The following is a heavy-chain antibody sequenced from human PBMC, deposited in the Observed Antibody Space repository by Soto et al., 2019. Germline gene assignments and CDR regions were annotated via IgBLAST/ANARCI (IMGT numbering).Heavy chain of an antibody. CDR3: ASYSGSYPARYYYGMDV. J-gene: IGHJ6*02. Sequence: GASGKVSWKASGYTFTSYAMHLVRQAPGQRLEWMGWINAGNGNTKYSQKFQGRVTITRDTSASTAYMELSSLRSEDTAVYYCASYSGSYPARYYYGMDVWGQGTTVTVSS. D-gene: IGHD1-26*01. CDR1: GYTFTSYA. CDR2: INAGNGNT. V-gene: IGHV1-3*01.